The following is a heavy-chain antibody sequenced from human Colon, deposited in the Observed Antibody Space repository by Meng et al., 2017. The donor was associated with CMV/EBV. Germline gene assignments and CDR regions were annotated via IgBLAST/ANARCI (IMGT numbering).Heavy chain of an antibody. D-gene: IGHD3-10*01. CDR1: GYDFSSYGI. CDR2: NSYGGTA. V-gene: IGHV4-38-2*02. CDR3: ARWGGRFVDPPGFDY. Sequence: SCKASGYDFSSYGISWVRQAPGKGLEWIGSNSYGGTAYYNPSLKSRVTISVDTSKNQFSLRLTLVTAADTATYYCARWGGRFVDPPGFDYWGQGALVTVSS. J-gene: IGHJ4*02.